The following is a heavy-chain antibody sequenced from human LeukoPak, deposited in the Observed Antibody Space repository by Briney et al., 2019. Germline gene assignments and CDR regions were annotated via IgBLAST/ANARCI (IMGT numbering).Heavy chain of an antibody. D-gene: IGHD3-22*01. V-gene: IGHV3-23*01. CDR2: ISGSGGNT. CDR3: AKDGYYYDSSGYYGQTFDY. Sequence: GGSLTLYCAASGFTFSSYAMSWDRQAPGQGMEWVSGISGSGGNTYYADSVKGRFTISRDNSKNTLYLQMNSMRAEDTAVYYCAKDGYYYDSSGYYGQTFDYWGQGTLVTVSS. J-gene: IGHJ4*02. CDR1: GFTFSSYA.